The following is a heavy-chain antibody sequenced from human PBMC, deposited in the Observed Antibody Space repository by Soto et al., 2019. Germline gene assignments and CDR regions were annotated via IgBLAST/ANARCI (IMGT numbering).Heavy chain of an antibody. CDR3: ARFSGNAFDI. CDR2: IYYNGDT. Sequence: KPSETLSLTCSVSGGSISSSSYNWDWIRQPPGKGLEWIGTIYYNGDTDYNPSLKSRAAISVDASDFQFSLKLTSVTAADTSIYYCARFSGNAFDIWGHGTMVTVSS. CDR1: GGSISSSSYN. V-gene: IGHV4-39*01. J-gene: IGHJ3*02.